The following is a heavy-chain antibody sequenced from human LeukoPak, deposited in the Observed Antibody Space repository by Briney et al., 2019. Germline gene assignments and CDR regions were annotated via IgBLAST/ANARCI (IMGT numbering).Heavy chain of an antibody. V-gene: IGHV2-5*01. D-gene: IGHD6-13*01. CDR2: IYWNDDK. Sequence: CGPTLAKPTQTLTLTCTFSGFSLSTPGVGVGWIPQPPGKALEWLAVIYWNDDKSYSPSLKSRLTIIKVTSEKQVVLTMTNMDRVDTDTYYCAHIAAGVYDAFDIWGQGTMVTVSS. CDR3: AHIAAGVYDAFDI. J-gene: IGHJ3*02. CDR1: GFSLSTPGVG.